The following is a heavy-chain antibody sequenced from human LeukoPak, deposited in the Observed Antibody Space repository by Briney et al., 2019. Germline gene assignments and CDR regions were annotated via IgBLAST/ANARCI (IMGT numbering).Heavy chain of an antibody. CDR1: GFNFNSYA. CDR3: AKDLGRYRNNYFDY. D-gene: IGHD1-26*01. J-gene: IGHJ4*02. Sequence: GGSLRLSCAASGFNFNSYAMSWVRQAPEKGLEWVATLGGSGGGTYYAASVRGRFTISREDSKNTLYLQMNSLRAEDTSVYYCAKDLGRYRNNYFDYWGQGTLVTVSS. V-gene: IGHV3-23*01. CDR2: LGGSGGGT.